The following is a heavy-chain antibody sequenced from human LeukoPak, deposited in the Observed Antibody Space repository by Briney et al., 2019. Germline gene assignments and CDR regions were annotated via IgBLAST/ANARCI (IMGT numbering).Heavy chain of an antibody. Sequence: GASVKVSCKASGYSFTNYDINWVRQATGQGLEWMGWMNPNSGNTGYAQKFQGRVTITRNTSISTAYMELSSLRSEDTAVYYCARSLWGRGSGSYWHYYYYYMDVWGKGTTVTVSS. CDR1: GYSFTNYD. D-gene: IGHD3-10*01. CDR3: ARSLWGRGSGSYWHYYYYYMDV. CDR2: MNPNSGNT. J-gene: IGHJ6*03. V-gene: IGHV1-8*03.